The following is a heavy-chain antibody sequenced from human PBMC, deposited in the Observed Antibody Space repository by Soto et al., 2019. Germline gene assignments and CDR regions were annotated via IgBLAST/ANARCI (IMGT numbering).Heavy chain of an antibody. CDR3: ARVHTVTIGSPYYYYYGMDV. Sequence: QVQLVESGGGVVQPGRSLRLSCAAPGFTFSRYGMHWVRQAPGKGLEWVAVIWYDGSNKYYAESVKGRFTISRDNSKNTLYMQMNSLRAEDTAVYYCARVHTVTIGSPYYYYYGMDVWGQGTTVTVSS. V-gene: IGHV3-33*01. CDR1: GFTFSRYG. J-gene: IGHJ6*02. D-gene: IGHD4-17*01. CDR2: IWYDGSNK.